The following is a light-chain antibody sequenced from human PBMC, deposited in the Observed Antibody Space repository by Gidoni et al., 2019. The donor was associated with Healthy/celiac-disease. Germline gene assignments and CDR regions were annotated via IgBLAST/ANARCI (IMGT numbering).Light chain of an antibody. CDR1: QDISNY. V-gene: IGKV1-33*01. J-gene: IGKJ5*01. CDR2: DAS. CDR3: QQYDNLPIT. Sequence: DIQMTQCPSSLSASVGDRVTITCQASQDISNYLNWYQQKPGKAPKLLIYDASNLETGVPSRSSGSGSGTDFTFTVSSLQPEDIATYYCQQYDNLPITFGQGTRLEIK.